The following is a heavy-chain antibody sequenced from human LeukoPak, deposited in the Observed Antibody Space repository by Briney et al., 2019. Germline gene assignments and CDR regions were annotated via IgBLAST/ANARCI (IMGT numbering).Heavy chain of an antibody. CDR3: ARGQYSSGWYQY. CDR2: INHSGST. V-gene: IGHV4-34*01. D-gene: IGHD6-19*01. J-gene: IGHJ4*02. CDR1: GGSFSGYY. Sequence: SETLSLTCAVYGGSFSGYYWSWIRQPPGKGLEWIGEINHSGSTNYNPSLKSRVTISEDTSKNQFSLKLSSVTAADTAVHYCARGQYSSGWYQYWGQGTLVTVSS.